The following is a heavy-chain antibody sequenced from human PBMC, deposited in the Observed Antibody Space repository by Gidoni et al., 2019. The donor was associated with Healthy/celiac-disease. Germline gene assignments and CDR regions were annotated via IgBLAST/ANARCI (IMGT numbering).Heavy chain of an antibody. CDR2: INTNSGGT. V-gene: IGHV1-2*04. CDR3: AIRGYSSGLDAFDI. J-gene: IGHJ3*02. Sequence: QVQLVQSGAEVKKPGASVKVSCKASGYTFTGYYMHWVRQAPGQGLEWMGGINTNSGGTNYAKKFQGWVTMTRDTSISTAYMELSRLRSDDTAVYYCAIRGYSSGLDAFDIWGQGTMVTVSS. CDR1: GYTFTGYY. D-gene: IGHD6-19*01.